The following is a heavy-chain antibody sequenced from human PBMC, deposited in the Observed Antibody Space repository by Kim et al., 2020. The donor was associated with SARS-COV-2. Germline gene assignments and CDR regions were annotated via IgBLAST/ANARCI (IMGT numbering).Heavy chain of an antibody. CDR2: IYYSGST. V-gene: IGHV4-39*07. J-gene: IGHJ4*02. CDR1: GGSISSSSYY. CDR3: ARTPGYRTFDY. D-gene: IGHD1-1*01. Sequence: SETLSLTCTVSGGSISSSSYYWGWIRQPPGKGLEWIGSIYYSGSTYYNPSLKSRVTISVDTSKNQFSLKLSSVTAADTAVYYCARTPGYRTFDYWGQGTLVTVSS.